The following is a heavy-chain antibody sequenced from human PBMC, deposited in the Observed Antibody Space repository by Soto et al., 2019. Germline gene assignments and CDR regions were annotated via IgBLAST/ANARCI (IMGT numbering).Heavy chain of an antibody. V-gene: IGHV3-23*01. J-gene: IGHJ4*02. Sequence: GVSLRLSCAASGFTFSSYDMNRVRQAPGKGLEWVSGISASGGSTHYADSVKGRFTISRDNSKSTLYLQMNSLRAEDTAVYYCTKEPTATVDFDYWGQGTLVTVSS. CDR2: ISASGGST. CDR3: TKEPTATVDFDY. D-gene: IGHD4-17*01. CDR1: GFTFSSYD.